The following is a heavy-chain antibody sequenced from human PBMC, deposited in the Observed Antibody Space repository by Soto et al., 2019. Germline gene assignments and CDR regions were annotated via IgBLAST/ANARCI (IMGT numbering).Heavy chain of an antibody. D-gene: IGHD6-19*01. CDR3: TTSTGSGWYAFDY. V-gene: IGHV3-15*01. CDR2: IKSKTDGGTT. CDR1: GFTFSNAW. Sequence: ELQLVESGGGLVKPGGFLRLSCAASGFTFSNAWMSWVRQAPGKGLEWVGRIKSKTDGGTTDYAAPVKGRFTISRDDSKNTLYLQMNSLKTEDTAVYYCTTSTGSGWYAFDYWGQGTLVTVSS. J-gene: IGHJ4*02.